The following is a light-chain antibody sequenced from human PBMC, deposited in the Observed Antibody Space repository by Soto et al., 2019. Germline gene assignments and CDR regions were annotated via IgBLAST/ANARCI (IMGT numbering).Light chain of an antibody. CDR3: QHYNSFSRS. J-gene: IGKJ1*01. Sequence: DIQMTQSPSTLSASVGDRVTITCRASETISTWLAWYQQKPGKAPKLLIYKASNLESGVPPRFSGSGSGTEFTLTITGLQPDAFATSYCQHYNSFSRSFGQGTKVDIK. V-gene: IGKV1-5*03. CDR2: KAS. CDR1: ETISTW.